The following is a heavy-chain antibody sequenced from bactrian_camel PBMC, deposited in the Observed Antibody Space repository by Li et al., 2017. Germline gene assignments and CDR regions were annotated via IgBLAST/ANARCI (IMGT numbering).Heavy chain of an antibody. J-gene: IGHJ4*01. CDR3: ATPIETATFCPLMAPWFRD. D-gene: IGHD7*01. Sequence: MRWYRQTPGQEREGVAAMYLGGTLPYYADFVKGRFTISHDNTKNILYLQMNDLKPEDTGVYYCATPIETATFCPLMAPWFRDWGQGTQVTVS. CDR2: MYLGGTLP. V-gene: IGHV3S40*01.